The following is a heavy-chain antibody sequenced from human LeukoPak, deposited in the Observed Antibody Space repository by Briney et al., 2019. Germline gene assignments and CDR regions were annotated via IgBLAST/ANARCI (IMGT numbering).Heavy chain of an antibody. CDR1: GYTLSSYA. D-gene: IGHD2-2*01. V-gene: IGHV3-23*01. CDR2: ISVIGGST. Sequence: GGSLRLSCAPSGYTLSSYAMSRVRHAPEEGRGWVSAISVIGGSTYYADSVKGRSTISRDNSKNTLYLQMNSLRAEDTAVYYGAKDQGDIVVVPAAIEGSLGMDVWGRGTTVTVSS. J-gene: IGHJ6*04. CDR3: AKDQGDIVVVPAAIEGSLGMDV.